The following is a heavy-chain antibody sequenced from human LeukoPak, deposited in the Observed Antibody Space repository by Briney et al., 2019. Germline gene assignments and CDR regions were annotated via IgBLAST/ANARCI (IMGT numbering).Heavy chain of an antibody. CDR1: GFTFSSYW. CDR3: AREGLTIDY. Sequence: PGGSLRLSCAASGFTFSSYWMHWVRQAPGKGLMWVSRINSDGSSRSYADSVKGRFTISRDNAKNTLHLQMNSLKVEDTAVYYCAREGLTIDYWGQGALVTVSS. V-gene: IGHV3-74*01. CDR2: INSDGSSR. J-gene: IGHJ4*02.